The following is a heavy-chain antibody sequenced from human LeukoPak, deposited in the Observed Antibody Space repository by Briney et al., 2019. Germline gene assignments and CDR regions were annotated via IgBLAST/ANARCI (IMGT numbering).Heavy chain of an antibody. Sequence: PGGSLRLSCAASGFTFSNAWMSWVRQAPGKGLEGGGRIKSKTDGGTTDYAAPVKGRFTISRDDSKNALYLQMNSLKTEDTAVYYSTTRANYYDSSGYYRQPRTNDYWGQGTLVTVSS. V-gene: IGHV3-15*01. D-gene: IGHD3-22*01. CDR1: GFTFSNAW. CDR3: TTRANYYDSSGYYRQPRTNDY. J-gene: IGHJ4*02. CDR2: IKSKTDGGTT.